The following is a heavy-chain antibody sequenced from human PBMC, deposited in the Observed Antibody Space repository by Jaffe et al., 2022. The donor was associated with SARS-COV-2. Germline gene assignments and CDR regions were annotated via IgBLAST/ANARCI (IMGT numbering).Heavy chain of an antibody. CDR1: GGSFSGYY. CDR2: INHSGST. CDR3: AGRRPSRTFDY. Sequence: QVQLQQWGAGLLKPSETLSLTCAVYGGSFSGYYWSWIRQPPGKGLEWIGEINHSGSTNYNPSLKSRVTISVDTSKNQFSLKLSSVTAADTAVYYCAGRRPSRTFDYWGQGTLVTVSS. V-gene: IGHV4-34*01. J-gene: IGHJ4*02. D-gene: IGHD6-25*01.